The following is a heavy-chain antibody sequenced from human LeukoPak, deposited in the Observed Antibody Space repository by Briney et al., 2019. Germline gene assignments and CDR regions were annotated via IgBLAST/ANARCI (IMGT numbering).Heavy chain of an antibody. CDR1: GGSISSGGYY. CDR2: IYYSGST. J-gene: IGHJ4*02. CDR3: ARGPPRYSGYDGLDY. D-gene: IGHD5-12*01. V-gene: IGHV4-31*03. Sequence: PSQTLSLTCTVSGGSISSGGYYWSWIRQHPGKGLEWIGYIYYSGSTYYNPSLKSRVTISVDTSKNQFSLKLSSVTAADTAVYYCARGPPRYSGYDGLDYWGQGTLVTVSS.